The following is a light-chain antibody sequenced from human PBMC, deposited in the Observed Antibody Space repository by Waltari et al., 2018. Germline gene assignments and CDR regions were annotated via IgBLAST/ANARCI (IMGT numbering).Light chain of an antibody. V-gene: IGLV2-14*03. J-gene: IGLJ2*01. CDR3: SSLSSSSTLVV. CDR2: DVT. Sequence: QSDLTQPASVSGSPGQSIPISCTGTSTDVGRYNYVSWYQQHPGKAPKLMIYDVTQRPSGISDRFSGSKSGNTASLTISGLQAEDEADYYCSSLSSSSTLVVFGGGTKLTVL. CDR1: STDVGRYNY.